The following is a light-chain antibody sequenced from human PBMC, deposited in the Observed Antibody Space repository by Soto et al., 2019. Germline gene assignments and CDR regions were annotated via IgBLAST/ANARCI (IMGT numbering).Light chain of an antibody. CDR3: QSYDSSLSGYV. J-gene: IGLJ1*01. CDR2: GNS. Sequence: LTQPPSVSGVPGQRVTISCTGSSSNIGADYDVHWYQQLPGTAPRLLIYGNSNRPSGVPDRFSGSKSGTSASLAITGLQAEDEADYYCQSYDSSLSGYVFGTGTKVTVL. V-gene: IGLV1-40*01. CDR1: SSNIGADYD.